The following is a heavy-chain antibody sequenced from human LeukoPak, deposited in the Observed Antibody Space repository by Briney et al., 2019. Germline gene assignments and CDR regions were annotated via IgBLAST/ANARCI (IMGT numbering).Heavy chain of an antibody. D-gene: IGHD5-24*01. J-gene: IGHJ4*02. CDR3: ARVSPLGWEMANSPFDY. Sequence: PGESLKISCKGSGYSFTSYWIGWVRQMPGKGLEWMGIIYPGDSDTRYSPSFQGQVTISADKSISTAYLQWSSLKPSATALCYCARVSPLGWEMANSPFDYWGQGTLVTVSS. V-gene: IGHV5-51*01. CDR1: GYSFTSYW. CDR2: IYPGDSDT.